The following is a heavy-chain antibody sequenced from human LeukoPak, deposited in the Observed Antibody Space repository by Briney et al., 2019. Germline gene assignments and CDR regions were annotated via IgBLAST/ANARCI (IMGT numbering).Heavy chain of an antibody. Sequence: ASVNVSCTASGYTFTSYYMHWVRQAPGQGLEWMGIINPSGGSTSYAQKFQGRVTMTRDTSTSTVYMELSSLRSEDTAVYYCARDGSSFGFDYWGQGTLVTVSS. V-gene: IGHV1-46*01. CDR1: GYTFTSYY. D-gene: IGHD3-3*01. CDR3: ARDGSSFGFDY. CDR2: INPSGGST. J-gene: IGHJ4*02.